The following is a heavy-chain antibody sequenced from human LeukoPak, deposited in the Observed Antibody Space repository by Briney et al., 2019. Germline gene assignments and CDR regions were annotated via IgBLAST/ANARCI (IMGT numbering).Heavy chain of an antibody. CDR1: GFTFSGYG. V-gene: IGHV3-33*01. CDR2: IWDDGSNK. Sequence: GGSLRLSCAASGFTFSGYGRHWVRQAPGKGLEWVAVIWDDGSNKYYADSVKGRFTISRDNSKNTLYLQMNSLRAEDTAVYYCARDPRGRWNDDHYFDYWGQGTLVTVSS. D-gene: IGHD1-1*01. CDR3: ARDPRGRWNDDHYFDY. J-gene: IGHJ4*02.